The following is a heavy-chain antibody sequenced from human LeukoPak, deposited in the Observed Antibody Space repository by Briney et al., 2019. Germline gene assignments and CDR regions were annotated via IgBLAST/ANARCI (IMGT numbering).Heavy chain of an antibody. CDR3: AKGGENYYDSSGPFDY. J-gene: IGHJ4*02. CDR1: GFTFSSYA. V-gene: IGHV3-23*01. Sequence: PGGSLRLSCAASGFTFSSYAMSWVRQAPGKELEWVSAISGSGGSTYYADSVKGRFTISRDNSKNTLYLQMNSLRAEDTAVYYCAKGGENYYDSSGPFDYWGQGTLVTVSS. D-gene: IGHD3-22*01. CDR2: ISGSGGST.